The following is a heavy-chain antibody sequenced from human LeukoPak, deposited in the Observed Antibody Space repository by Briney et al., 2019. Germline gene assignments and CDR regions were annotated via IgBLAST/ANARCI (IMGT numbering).Heavy chain of an antibody. CDR3: ARGNGDRAGYFDY. CDR1: GGTISNYA. Sequence: SVKVSCKTSGGTISNYAISWVRQAPGHGLEWMGRIIPILAMAIYAQEFQGRATITADKSTSTAYMELSSLRSEDTAVYYCARGNGDRAGYFDYWGQRTLVTVSS. J-gene: IGHJ4*02. D-gene: IGHD2-21*02. V-gene: IGHV1-69*04. CDR2: IIPILAMA.